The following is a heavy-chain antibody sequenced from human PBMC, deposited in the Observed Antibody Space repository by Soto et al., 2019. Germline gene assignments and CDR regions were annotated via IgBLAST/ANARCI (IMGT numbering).Heavy chain of an antibody. D-gene: IGHD6-6*01. J-gene: IGHJ3*02. CDR3: ARQTEYSSSYVYAFDI. V-gene: IGHV4-39*01. Sequence: PSETLSLTCTVSGGSISSSSYYWGWIRKPPGKGLEWIGSIYYSGSTYYNPSLKSRVTISVDTSKNQFSLKLSSVTAADTAVYYCARQTEYSSSYVYAFDIWGQGTMVTVSS. CDR1: GGSISSSSYY. CDR2: IYYSGST.